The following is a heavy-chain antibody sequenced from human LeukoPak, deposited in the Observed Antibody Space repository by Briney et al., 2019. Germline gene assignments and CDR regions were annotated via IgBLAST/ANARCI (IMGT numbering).Heavy chain of an antibody. J-gene: IGHJ4*02. Sequence: HGESLQISSKGSGHSFTSDWIGWVRQMPGKGLEWMGIIIPVDADTRYSPSFQGQVTISADKSISTAYLQWSSLKASDTAMYYCARPARVFWGSYRPNPYYFDYWGQGTLVTVSS. V-gene: IGHV5-51*01. CDR2: IIPVDADT. D-gene: IGHD3-16*02. CDR1: GHSFTSDW. CDR3: ARPARVFWGSYRPNPYYFDY.